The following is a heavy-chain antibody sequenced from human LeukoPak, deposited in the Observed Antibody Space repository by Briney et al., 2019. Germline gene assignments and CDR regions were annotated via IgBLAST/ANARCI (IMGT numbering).Heavy chain of an antibody. J-gene: IGHJ4*02. CDR3: ARGLGSGWYPQPNGY. V-gene: IGHV1-46*01. CDR1: GYTFTSYY. Sequence: GASVKVSCKASGYTFTSYYMHWVRQAPGQGLEWMGIINPSGGSTSYAQKFQGRVTMTRDTSTSTVYMELSSLRSEDTAVYYCARGLGSGWYPQPNGYWGQGTLVTVSS. D-gene: IGHD6-19*01. CDR2: INPSGGST.